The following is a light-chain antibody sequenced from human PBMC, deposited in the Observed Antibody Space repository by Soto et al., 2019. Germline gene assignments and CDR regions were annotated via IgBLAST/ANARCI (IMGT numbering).Light chain of an antibody. CDR3: QQYDDRPRT. V-gene: IGKV3D-15*01. CDR2: GVF. CDR1: QSISSN. Sequence: DRVMTQSPDTLSASPGDRVSLSCRASQSISSNLAWYQQKTGQAPRLLTYGVFSRATGIPDRLSGGGSGTDLNLTISRVEPEDFAVYYCQQYDDRPRTFGQGTKVDIK. J-gene: IGKJ1*01.